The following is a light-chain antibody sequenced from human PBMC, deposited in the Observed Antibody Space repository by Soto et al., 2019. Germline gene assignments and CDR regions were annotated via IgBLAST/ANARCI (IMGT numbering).Light chain of an antibody. Sequence: EVVLTQSPVTLSLSPGERATLSCRASQSFRGLLAWYQQKPGQAPRLLIYDAYNRATGIPPRFSGSGSGTAFTLTISSLEPDDSAVSYCQERHMWPITFGQGTRLEVK. CDR1: QSFRGL. V-gene: IGKV3-11*01. CDR2: DAY. CDR3: QERHMWPIT. J-gene: IGKJ5*01.